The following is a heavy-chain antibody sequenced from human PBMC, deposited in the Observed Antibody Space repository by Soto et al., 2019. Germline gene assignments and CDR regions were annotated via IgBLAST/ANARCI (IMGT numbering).Heavy chain of an antibody. CDR2: IKSKADGGTT. Sequence: EVQLVESGGGLVKPGGSLRLCCAASGFTFSNAWMTWVRQAPGKGPEWVGRIKSKADGGTTYYAEPVKGRFTISRDDSKNVVCLQMNSLKTEDTALYYCTTTGTIDYWGQGTLVTVSS. J-gene: IGHJ4*02. D-gene: IGHD1-1*01. CDR3: TTTGTIDY. V-gene: IGHV3-15*01. CDR1: GFTFSNAW.